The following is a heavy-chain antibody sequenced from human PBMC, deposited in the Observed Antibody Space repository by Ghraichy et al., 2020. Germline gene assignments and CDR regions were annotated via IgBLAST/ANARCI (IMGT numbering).Heavy chain of an antibody. J-gene: IGHJ6*02. CDR2: ISSGSKAI. CDR1: GFTFRSYN. CDR3: ARASTVVRFYYYDGMDV. V-gene: IGHV3-48*02. D-gene: IGHD4-23*01. Sequence: GGSLRLSCVGSGFTFRSYNMNWVRQSPGKGLEWVSYISSGSKAIFYADSVKGRFTISRDNAQNSLYLQMNSLRDEDTAVYYCARASTVVRFYYYDGMDVWGQGTTVTVSS.